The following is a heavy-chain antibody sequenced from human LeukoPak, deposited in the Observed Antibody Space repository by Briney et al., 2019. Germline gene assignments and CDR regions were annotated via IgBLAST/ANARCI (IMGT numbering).Heavy chain of an antibody. J-gene: IGHJ5*02. Sequence: PSETLSLTCTVSGGSISSSSYYWGWIRQPPGKGLEWIGSIYYSGSTYYNPSLKSRVTISVDTSKNQFSLKLSSVTAADTAVYYCARHDIAAAVSWFDPWGQGTLVTVSS. CDR2: IYYSGST. CDR3: ARHDIAAAVSWFDP. CDR1: GGSISSSSYY. D-gene: IGHD6-13*01. V-gene: IGHV4-39*01.